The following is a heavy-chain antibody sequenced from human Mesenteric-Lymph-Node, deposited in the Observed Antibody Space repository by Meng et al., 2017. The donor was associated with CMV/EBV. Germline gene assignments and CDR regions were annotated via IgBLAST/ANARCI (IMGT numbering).Heavy chain of an antibody. J-gene: IGHJ4*02. CDR2: IYYSGST. V-gene: IGHV4-39*01. CDR3: ARLRRYSSSWYPTGDYFDY. Sequence: SQTLSLTCAVYGGSFSGYYWGWIRQPPGKGLEWIGSIYYSGSTYYNPSLKSRVTISVDTSKNQFSLKLSSVTAADTAVYYCARLRRYSSSWYPTGDYFDYWGQGTLVTVSS. D-gene: IGHD6-13*01. CDR1: GGSFSGYY.